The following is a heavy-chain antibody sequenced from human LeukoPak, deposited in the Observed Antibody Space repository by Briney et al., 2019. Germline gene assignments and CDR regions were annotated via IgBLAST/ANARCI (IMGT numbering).Heavy chain of an antibody. V-gene: IGHV1-2*02. Sequence: ASVKVSCKASGYTFTGYYMHWVRQAPGQGLEWMGWINPNSGGTNYAQKFQGRVTMTRDTSISTAYMELSRLRSNVTAVYYCARVGSYGDHPTDYWGQGTLVTVSS. J-gene: IGHJ4*02. CDR3: ARVGSYGDHPTDY. D-gene: IGHD4-17*01. CDR2: INPNSGGT. CDR1: GYTFTGYY.